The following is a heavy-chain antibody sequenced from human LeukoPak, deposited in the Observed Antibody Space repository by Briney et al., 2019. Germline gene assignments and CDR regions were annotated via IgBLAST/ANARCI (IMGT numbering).Heavy chain of an antibody. V-gene: IGHV4-31*03. CDR1: GDSISSGGYY. D-gene: IGHD1-1*01. CDR2: IYYSGST. CDR3: ARTPQRYDNWFDP. J-gene: IGHJ5*02. Sequence: SETLSLTCTVSGDSISSGGYYWSWIRQHPGKGLEWIGYIYYSGSTYYNPSLKSRVTISVDTSKNQFSLKLNSVTAADTAVYYCARTPQRYDNWFDPWGQGTLVTVSS.